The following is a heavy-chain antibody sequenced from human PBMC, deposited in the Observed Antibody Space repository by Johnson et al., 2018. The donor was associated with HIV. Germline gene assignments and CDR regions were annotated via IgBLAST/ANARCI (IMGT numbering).Heavy chain of an antibody. CDR3: ARGVLLGFRELSSLNDAFDI. CDR1: GFTVGTKY. Sequence: QMQLVESGGGVVQPGGSLRLSCAASGFTVGTKYMSWIRQAPGKGLEWVSYISSSGSTIYYADSVKGRFTISRDNAKNSLYLQMNSLRAEDTALYYCARGVLLGFRELSSLNDAFDIWGQGTMVTVSS. J-gene: IGHJ3*02. CDR2: ISSSGSTI. D-gene: IGHD3-10*01. V-gene: IGHV3-11*01.